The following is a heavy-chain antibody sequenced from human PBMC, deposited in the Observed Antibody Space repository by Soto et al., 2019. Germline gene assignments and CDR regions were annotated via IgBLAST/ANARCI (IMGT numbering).Heavy chain of an antibody. J-gene: IGHJ6*02. V-gene: IGHV4-4*07. Sequence: KPSETLSLTCTASGVSISSYYWSWIRQPAGKGLEWVGRIYTSGSTNYNPSPKSRVTMSVDTSTNQFSLKRSSVTAADTAVYYCARVLRSGGMDVWGQGTTVTVSS. D-gene: IGHD3-10*01. CDR2: IYTSGST. CDR1: GVSISSYY. CDR3: ARVLRSGGMDV.